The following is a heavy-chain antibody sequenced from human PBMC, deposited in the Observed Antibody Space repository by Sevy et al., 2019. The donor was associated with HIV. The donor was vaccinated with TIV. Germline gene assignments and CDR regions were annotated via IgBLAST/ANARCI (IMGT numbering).Heavy chain of an antibody. Sequence: ASVKVSCKASGYTFTNYHITWVRQAPGQGLEWMGWITPNNGNTNYARRLQGRVTMTTDTSTATAYTELRSPRSDDTAVYYCARAPSGSQGPGQYFHHWGQGTLVTVSS. D-gene: IGHD1-26*01. CDR2: ITPNNGNT. J-gene: IGHJ1*01. CDR3: ARAPSGSQGPGQYFHH. V-gene: IGHV1-18*01. CDR1: GYTFTNYH.